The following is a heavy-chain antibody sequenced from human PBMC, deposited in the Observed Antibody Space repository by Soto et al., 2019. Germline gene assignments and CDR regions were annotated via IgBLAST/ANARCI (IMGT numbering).Heavy chain of an antibody. CDR3: AREYYYDSRGYYWSLEY. CDR2: IYYSGST. J-gene: IGHJ4*02. Sequence: SETLSLTCTVSGGSISSGDYYWSWIRQPPGKGLEWIGYIYYSGSTYYNPSLKSRVTISLDASKNQFSLNLSSVTAADTAVYFCAREYYYDSRGYYWSLEYWGQGTLVTVSS. CDR1: GGSISSGDYY. V-gene: IGHV4-30-4*01. D-gene: IGHD3-22*01.